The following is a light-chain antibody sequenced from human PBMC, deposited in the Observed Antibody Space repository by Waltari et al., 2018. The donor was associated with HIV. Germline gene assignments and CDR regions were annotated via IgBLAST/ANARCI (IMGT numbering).Light chain of an antibody. CDR3: HQYNSWPET. CDR2: GAS. Sequence: EIVMTQSPATLFMSPGERATFFCRASQSVSSNLAWYQQKFGQAPRLLIYGASTRATGIPARFSGSGSGTEFTLTISSLQSEDFALYYCHQYNSWPETFGQGTKVEIK. CDR1: QSVSSN. V-gene: IGKV3-15*01. J-gene: IGKJ1*01.